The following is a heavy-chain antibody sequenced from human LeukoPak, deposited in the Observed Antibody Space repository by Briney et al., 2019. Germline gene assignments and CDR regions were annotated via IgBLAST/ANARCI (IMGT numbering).Heavy chain of an antibody. CDR2: ISSSSSTI. CDR3: ARVMEGRRRVWFGELGVYNYYYMDV. J-gene: IGHJ6*03. D-gene: IGHD3-10*01. CDR1: GFTFSSYS. V-gene: IGHV3-48*01. Sequence: GGSLRLSCAASGFTFSSYSMNWVRQAPGKGLEWVSYISSSSSTIYYADSVKGRFTISRDNAKNSLYLQMNSLRAEDTAVYYCARVMEGRRRVWFGELGVYNYYYMDVWGKGTTVTVSS.